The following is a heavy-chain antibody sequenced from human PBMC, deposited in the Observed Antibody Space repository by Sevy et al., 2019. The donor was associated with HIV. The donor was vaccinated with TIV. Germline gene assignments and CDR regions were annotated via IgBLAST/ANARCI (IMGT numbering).Heavy chain of an antibody. CDR3: ARHRAHHDYADP. CDR1: GGSISNGDYY. CDR2: IYYNEDT. Sequence: SETLSLTCSVSGGSISNGDYYWAWIRLPPGKGLEWIGSIYYNEDTYYNPSLKSRVTVSVDMSKNQFCLRLSSVTAADTAIYYCARHRAHHDYADPWGQGTLVTVSS. V-gene: IGHV4-39*01. J-gene: IGHJ5*02. D-gene: IGHD4-17*01.